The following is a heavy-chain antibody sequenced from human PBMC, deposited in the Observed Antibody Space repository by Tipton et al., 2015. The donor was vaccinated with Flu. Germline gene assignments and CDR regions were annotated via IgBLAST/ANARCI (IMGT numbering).Heavy chain of an antibody. CDR2: IWHDGSNE. Sequence: SLRLSCAASEFTLSNYGMHWVRQAPGKGLEWVAAIWHDGSNEYYADSVKGRFTISRGNSKNTLYLLMNSLRAEDTAVYHCAGDRILGTGLLLYFDSWGQGTLVTVSS. CDR3: AGDRILGTGLLLYFDS. CDR1: EFTLSNYG. J-gene: IGHJ4*02. V-gene: IGHV3-33*01. D-gene: IGHD6-13*01.